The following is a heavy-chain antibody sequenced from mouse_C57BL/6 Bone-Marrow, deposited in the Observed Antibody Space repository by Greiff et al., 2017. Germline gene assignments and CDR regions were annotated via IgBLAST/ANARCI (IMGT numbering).Heavy chain of an antibody. Sequence: EVKVEESGGGLVQPGGSLKLSCAASGFTFSDYYMYWVRQTPEKRLEWVAYISNGGGSTYYPDTVKGRFTISRDNAKNTLYLQMSRLKSEDTAMYYCARRGQLRLAWFAYWGQGTLVTVSA. V-gene: IGHV5-12*01. D-gene: IGHD3-2*02. J-gene: IGHJ3*01. CDR2: ISNGGGST. CDR1: GFTFSDYY. CDR3: ARRGQLRLAWFAY.